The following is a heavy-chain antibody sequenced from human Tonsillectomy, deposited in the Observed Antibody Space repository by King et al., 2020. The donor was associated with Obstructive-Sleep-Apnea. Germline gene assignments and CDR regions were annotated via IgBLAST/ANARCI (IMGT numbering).Heavy chain of an antibody. CDR2: INHSGST. Sequence: VQLPQWGAGLLKPSETLSLTCAVYGGSFSGYYWSWIRQPPGKGLEWIGEINHSGSTNYNPSLKSRVTISVDTSKNQFSLKLSSVTAADTAVYYCARGRRGSSWYVRDYWGQGTLVTVSS. CDR1: GGSFSGYY. CDR3: ARGRRGSSWYVRDY. D-gene: IGHD6-13*01. V-gene: IGHV4-34*01. J-gene: IGHJ4*02.